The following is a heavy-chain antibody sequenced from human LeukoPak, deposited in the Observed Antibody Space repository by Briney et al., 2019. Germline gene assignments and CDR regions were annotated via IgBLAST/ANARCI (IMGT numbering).Heavy chain of an antibody. CDR1: GFTFSSYV. D-gene: IGHD4-17*01. CDR3: AKGRPYGDYVSDFDY. Sequence: GGSLRLSCAASGFTFSSYVMSWVRQTPGKGLEWVSYISASGATTYFADSVKGRFTISRDNSKNTLYLQMNSLRAEDTAVYYCAKGRPYGDYVSDFDYWGQGTLVTVSS. J-gene: IGHJ4*02. V-gene: IGHV3-23*01. CDR2: ISASGATT.